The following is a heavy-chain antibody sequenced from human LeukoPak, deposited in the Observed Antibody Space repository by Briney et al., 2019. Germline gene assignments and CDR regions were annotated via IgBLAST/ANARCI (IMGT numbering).Heavy chain of an antibody. D-gene: IGHD1-26*01. CDR1: GFTFSSYS. Sequence: GGSLRLSCAASGFTFSSYSMNWVRQAPGKGLEWVSFISSSSTYIYYADSLKGRFTISRDNAKNSLYLQMNSLRAEDTAVYYCARDPTSSWETAFDIWGQGTLVTVSS. CDR3: ARDPTSSWETAFDI. CDR2: ISSSSTYI. J-gene: IGHJ3*02. V-gene: IGHV3-21*06.